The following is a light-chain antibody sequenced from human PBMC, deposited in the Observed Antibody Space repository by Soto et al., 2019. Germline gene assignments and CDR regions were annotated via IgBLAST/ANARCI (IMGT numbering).Light chain of an antibody. Sequence: DIQMTQSPSSLSASVGDRVIITCRASQGISNYLAWYQQKPGKVPKLLIYAASTLQSGVPSRFSGSGSGTDFTLTISSLQPEDVATYYCQKYDSAPYTFGKGTKLKIK. CDR2: AAS. CDR3: QKYDSAPYT. J-gene: IGKJ2*01. V-gene: IGKV1-27*01. CDR1: QGISNY.